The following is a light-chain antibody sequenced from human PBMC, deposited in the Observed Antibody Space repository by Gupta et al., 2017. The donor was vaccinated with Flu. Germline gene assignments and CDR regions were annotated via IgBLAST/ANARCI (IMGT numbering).Light chain of an antibody. V-gene: IGKV3-11*01. CDR2: DAS. CDR1: LSIGSY. Sequence: EIVLTQSPATLSLSPGERATLSCRASLSIGSYLAWYQQRPGQAPRLLIYDASNRATGIPAKFSGSGAGTDCTLSISSLEPEDSAVYYCQHRSKGPLSLTFGQGTRLEIK. CDR3: QHRSKGPLSLT. J-gene: IGKJ5*01.